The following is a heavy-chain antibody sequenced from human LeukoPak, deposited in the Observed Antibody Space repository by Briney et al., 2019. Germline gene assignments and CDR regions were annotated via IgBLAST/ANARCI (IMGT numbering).Heavy chain of an antibody. CDR3: ARVGIRTMFLGFFDY. Sequence: GGSLRLSCAASGFTISNNYIRWLRQAPGKGLEWVSHIYSGGFTQFAGSVRGRFTMSRDSSKNTLYLQMNSLRAEDTAVYYCARVGIRTMFLGFFDYWGQGTLVTVSS. V-gene: IGHV3-66*01. CDR2: IYSGGFT. CDR1: GFTISNNY. J-gene: IGHJ4*02. D-gene: IGHD3-9*01.